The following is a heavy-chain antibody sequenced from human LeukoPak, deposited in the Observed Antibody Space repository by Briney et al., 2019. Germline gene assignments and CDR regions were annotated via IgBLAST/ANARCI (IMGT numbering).Heavy chain of an antibody. D-gene: IGHD2-21*01. CDR3: ARDRRGEVFGNLVAFDI. CDR1: GGTFSSYA. J-gene: IGHJ3*02. CDR2: IIPIFGTA. Sequence: SVKVSCKASGGTFSSYAISWVRQAPGQGLEWMGGIIPIFGTANYAQKFQGRVTITADKSTSTAYMELSSLRSEDTAVYYCARDRRGEVFGNLVAFDIWGQGTMVTVSS. V-gene: IGHV1-69*06.